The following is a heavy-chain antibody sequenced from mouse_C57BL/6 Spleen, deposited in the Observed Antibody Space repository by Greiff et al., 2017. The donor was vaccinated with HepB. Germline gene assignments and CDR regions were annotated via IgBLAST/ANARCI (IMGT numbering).Heavy chain of an antibody. Sequence: VQLKESGAELAKPGASVKLSCKASGYTFTSYWMHWVKQRPGQGLEWIGAIYPGNSDTSYNQKFKGKAKLTAVTSASTAYMELSSLTNEDSAVYYCTRSYYGSRTWFAYWGQGTLVTVSA. D-gene: IGHD1-1*01. V-gene: IGHV1-5*01. CDR1: GYTFTSYW. CDR3: TRSYYGSRTWFAY. J-gene: IGHJ3*01. CDR2: IYPGNSDT.